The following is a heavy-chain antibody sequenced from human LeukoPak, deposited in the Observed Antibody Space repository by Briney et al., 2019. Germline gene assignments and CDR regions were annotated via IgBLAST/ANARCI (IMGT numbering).Heavy chain of an antibody. D-gene: IGHD3-16*01. J-gene: IGHJ4*02. V-gene: IGHV4-59*08. CDR3: ARRGGSSRRYFDY. CDR2: IYYSGST. Sequence: SETLSLTCTVSGGSISSYYWNWIRQPPGKGLEWIGYIYYSGSTNYNPSLKSRVTISVDTSKNQFSLKLSSVTAADTAVYYCARRGGSSRRYFDYWGQGTLVTVSS. CDR1: GGSISSYY.